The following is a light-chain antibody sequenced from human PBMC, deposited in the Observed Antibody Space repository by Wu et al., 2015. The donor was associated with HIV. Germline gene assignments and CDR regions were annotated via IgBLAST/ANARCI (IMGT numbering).Light chain of an antibody. Sequence: EIVLTQSPGTLSLSPGERATLSCRASQSVSSSYLAWYQQKPGQAPRLLIYGASSRATGIPDRFSGSGSGTDFTLTISRLEPEDFAVYYCQQYGSSPQTFGQGTKGGNQ. CDR3: QQYGSSPQT. CDR2: GAS. J-gene: IGKJ1*01. CDR1: QSVSSSY. V-gene: IGKV3-20*01.